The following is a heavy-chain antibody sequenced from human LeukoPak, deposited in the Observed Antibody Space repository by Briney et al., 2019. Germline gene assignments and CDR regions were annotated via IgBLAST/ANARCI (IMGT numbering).Heavy chain of an antibody. CDR2: SNPNSGGT. J-gene: IGHJ4*02. CDR3: ARAQSLTAPAGTFANS. Sequence: ASVNVSFKSSGYTFTGYFLHWVRRAAGQGCEWMGGSNPNSGGTYYTQRFQGRVTMTRDTSISTAYMELSSLRSDDTAVYYCARAQSLTAPAGTFANSWGQGTLVTVSS. CDR1: GYTFTGYF. V-gene: IGHV1-2*02. D-gene: IGHD6-13*01.